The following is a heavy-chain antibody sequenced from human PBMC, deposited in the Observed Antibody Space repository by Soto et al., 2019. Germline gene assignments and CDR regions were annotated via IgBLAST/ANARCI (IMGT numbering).Heavy chain of an antibody. J-gene: IGHJ5*02. V-gene: IGHV4-31*03. D-gene: IGHD3-22*01. Sequence: SETLSLTCTVSGGSISSGGYYWSWIRQHPGKGLEWIGYIYYSGSTYYNPSLKSRVTISVDTSKNQFSLKLSSVTAADTAVYYCARGHPPASPYMIVVVTPPHTFDPWGQGTLVTVSS. CDR2: IYYSGST. CDR1: GGSISSGGYY. CDR3: ARGHPPASPYMIVVVTPPHTFDP.